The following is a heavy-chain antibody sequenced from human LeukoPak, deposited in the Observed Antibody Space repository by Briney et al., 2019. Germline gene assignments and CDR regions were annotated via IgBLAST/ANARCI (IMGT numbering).Heavy chain of an antibody. Sequence: GRSLRLSCAASEFTFSSYGMHWVRQAPGKGLEWVAVIWYDGSNKYYADSVKGRFTISRDNSKNTVYLQMNSLRVEDTAVYYCARDQRPGWGEYFQHWGQGTLVTVSS. J-gene: IGHJ1*01. CDR3: ARDQRPGWGEYFQH. CDR2: IWYDGSNK. D-gene: IGHD3-16*01. CDR1: EFTFSSYG. V-gene: IGHV3-33*01.